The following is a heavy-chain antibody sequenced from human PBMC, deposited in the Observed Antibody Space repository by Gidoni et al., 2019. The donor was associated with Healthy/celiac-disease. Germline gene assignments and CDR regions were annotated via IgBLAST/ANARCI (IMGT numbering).Heavy chain of an antibody. CDR1: GSTFTSSG. CDR2: ISAYNGNT. J-gene: IGHJ4*02. D-gene: IGHD4-17*01. CDR3: ARDLGRLNGDYGGNYFDY. V-gene: IGHV1-18*01. Sequence: QFQLVHSGAELKKPGASLKVSCKASGSTFTSSGFSWVRQAPGQGLEWMGWISAYNGNTNYAQKLQGRETMTTDTSTSTAYMELRSLRSDDTAVYYCARDLGRLNGDYGGNYFDYWGQGTLVTVSS.